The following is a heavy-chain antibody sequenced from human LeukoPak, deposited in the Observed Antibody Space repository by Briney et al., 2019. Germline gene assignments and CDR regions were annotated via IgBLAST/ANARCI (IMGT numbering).Heavy chain of an antibody. CDR3: ARAGYSSGWYPRD. Sequence: SETLSLTCTVSGGSISSYYWSWIRQPPGKGLEWIGYIYYSGSTNYNPSLKSRVTISVDTSKNQFSLKLSSVTAADTAVYYCARAGYSSGWYPRDWGQGTLVTVPS. CDR2: IYYSGST. D-gene: IGHD6-19*01. V-gene: IGHV4-59*01. CDR1: GGSISSYY. J-gene: IGHJ4*02.